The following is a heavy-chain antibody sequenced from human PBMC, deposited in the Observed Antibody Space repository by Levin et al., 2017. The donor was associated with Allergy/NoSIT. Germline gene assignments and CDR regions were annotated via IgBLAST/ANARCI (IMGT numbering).Heavy chain of an antibody. CDR2: IYPGDSDT. CDR1: GYSFTSYW. D-gene: IGHD4-23*01. CDR3: ARQGGNSGKTKPSDAFDI. V-gene: IGHV5-51*01. J-gene: IGHJ3*02. Sequence: GGSLRLSCKGSGYSFTSYWIGWVRQMPGKGLEWMGIIYPGDSDTRYSPSFQGQVTISADKSISTAYLQWSSLKASDTAMYYCARQGGNSGKTKPSDAFDIWGQGTMVTVSS.